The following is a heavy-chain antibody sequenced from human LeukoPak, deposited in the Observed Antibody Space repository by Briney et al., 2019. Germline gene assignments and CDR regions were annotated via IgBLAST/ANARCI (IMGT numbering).Heavy chain of an antibody. CDR3: ARGVVVPAAPMDYYYYGMDV. V-gene: IGHV3-7*01. CDR2: IKQDGSEK. CDR1: GFTFSSYW. D-gene: IGHD2-2*01. J-gene: IGHJ6*02. Sequence: PGGSLRLSCAASGFTFSSYWMSWVRQAPGKGLEWVANIKQDGSEKYYVDSVKGRFTISRDNAKNSLYLQMNSLRAEDTAVYYCARGVVVPAAPMDYYYYGMDVWGQGTTVTVSS.